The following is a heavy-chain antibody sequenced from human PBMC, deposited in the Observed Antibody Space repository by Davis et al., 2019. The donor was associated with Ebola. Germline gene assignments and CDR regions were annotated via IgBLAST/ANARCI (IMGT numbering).Heavy chain of an antibody. J-gene: IGHJ4*02. Sequence: AASVKVSCKASGYTFTSYAMHWVRQAPGQRLEWMGGINPLFGGAKYGQKFQDRVTITADDSTGTVHMELGSLRSEDTAVYYCARGVGAVDYWGQGTLVTVSS. CDR3: ARGVGAVDY. CDR1: GYTFTSYA. V-gene: IGHV1-69*13. D-gene: IGHD1-26*01. CDR2: INPLFGGA.